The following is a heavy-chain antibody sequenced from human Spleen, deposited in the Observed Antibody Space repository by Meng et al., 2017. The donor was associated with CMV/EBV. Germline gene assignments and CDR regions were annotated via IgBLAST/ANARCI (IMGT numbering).Heavy chain of an antibody. D-gene: IGHD2-2*02. CDR2: ISTYNGQT. J-gene: IGHJ4*02. V-gene: IGHV1-18*01. CDR1: GYTFTSYG. CDR3: VRDCSSRSCYRDTRGGIDH. Sequence: ASVKVSCKASGYTFTSYGISWVRQAPGQGFEWMGWISTYNGQTAFAQKFQGRVTLTRDTSTSSGSMELRSLRSDDTAIYYCVRDCSSRSCYRDTRGGIDHWGQGTQVTVSS.